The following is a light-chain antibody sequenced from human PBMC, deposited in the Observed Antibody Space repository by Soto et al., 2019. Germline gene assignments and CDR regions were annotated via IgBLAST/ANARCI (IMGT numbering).Light chain of an antibody. J-gene: IGKJ4*01. V-gene: IGKV3-20*01. CDR3: RQYGTSLGFP. CDR2: GAS. CDR1: QGLGTN. Sequence: EVVTTQSPATLSVSPGERATLSCRASQGLGTNLAWYQQKPGQAPRLLIYGASSRATGIPDRFSGSGSGTDFTLTISRLEPEDFAVYYCRQYGTSLGFPVGGGTKV.